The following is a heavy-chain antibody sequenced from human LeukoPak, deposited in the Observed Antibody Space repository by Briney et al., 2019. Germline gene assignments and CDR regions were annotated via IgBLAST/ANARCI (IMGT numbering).Heavy chain of an antibody. D-gene: IGHD2-15*01. CDR3: ARVVVVAATPRWYFDL. CDR2: TDYSGST. V-gene: IGHV4-34*01. CDR1: GGSFSGYY. J-gene: IGHJ2*01. Sequence: SETLSLTCAVYGGSFSGYYWSWIRQPPGKGLEWIGETDYSGSTNYNPSLKSRVTISVDTSKNQFSLKLSSVTAADTAVYYCARVVVVAATPRWYFDLWGRGTLVTVSS.